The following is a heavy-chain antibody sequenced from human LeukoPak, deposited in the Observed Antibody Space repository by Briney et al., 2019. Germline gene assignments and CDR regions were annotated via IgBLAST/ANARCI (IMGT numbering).Heavy chain of an antibody. CDR3: AKEGMGSEATTADGALDI. V-gene: IGHV4-59*12. CDR1: GGSISVYH. J-gene: IGHJ3*02. Sequence: PSETLSLTCTVSGGSISVYHWSWIRQPPGKGLEWIGYLYDTGSTNYNPSLKSRVTISVDTSKNQISLKLSSVTAADTAVYFCAKEGMGSEATTADGALDIWGQGTTVTVSS. D-gene: IGHD1-26*01. CDR2: LYDTGST.